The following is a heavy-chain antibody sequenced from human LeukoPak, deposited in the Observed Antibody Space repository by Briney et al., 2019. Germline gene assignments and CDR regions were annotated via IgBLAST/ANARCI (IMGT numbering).Heavy chain of an antibody. CDR1: GFTFSSYE. CDR2: ISSSGSTI. Sequence: PGGSLRLSCAASGFTFSSYEMNWVRQAPGKGLEWVSYISSSGSTIYYAGSVKGRFTISRDNAKNSLYLQMNSLRAEDTAVYYCARVQAAAESLLGLDYWGRGTLVTVSS. CDR3: ARVQAAAESLLGLDY. J-gene: IGHJ4*02. V-gene: IGHV3-48*03. D-gene: IGHD6-13*01.